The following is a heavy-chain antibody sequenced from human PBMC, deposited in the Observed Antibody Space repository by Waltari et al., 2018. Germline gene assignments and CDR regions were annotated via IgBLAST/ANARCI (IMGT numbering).Heavy chain of an antibody. V-gene: IGHV4-34*01. J-gene: IGHJ4*02. CDR1: GGSFSGYY. D-gene: IGHD6-6*01. CDR2: INHSGRT. Sequence: QVQLQQWGAGLLKPSETLSLTCAVYGGSFSGYYWSWIRQPPGKGLEWIGEINHSGRTNYNPSLKSRVTISVDTSKNQFSLKLSSVTAADTAVYYCAGAARPGPFDYWGQGTLVTVSS. CDR3: AGAARPGPFDY.